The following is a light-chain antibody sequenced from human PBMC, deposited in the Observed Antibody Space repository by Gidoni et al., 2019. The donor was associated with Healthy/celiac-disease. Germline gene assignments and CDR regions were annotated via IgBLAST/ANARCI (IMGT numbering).Light chain of an antibody. CDR3: QQYYSYLT. CDR2: AAS. J-gene: IGKJ4*01. Sequence: AIRMTQSPSSPSASTGDRVTITCRASQGISSYLAWYQQKPGKAPKLLIYAASTLQSGVPSRFSGSGSGTDFTLTISCLQSEDFATYYCQQYYSYLTFGGGTKVEIK. CDR1: QGISSY. V-gene: IGKV1-8*01.